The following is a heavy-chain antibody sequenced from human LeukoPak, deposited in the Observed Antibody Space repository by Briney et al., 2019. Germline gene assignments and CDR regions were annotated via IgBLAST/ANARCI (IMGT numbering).Heavy chain of an antibody. CDR1: GFTFSSYG. CDR3: AKAHGGSGYDSYFDY. J-gene: IGHJ4*02. D-gene: IGHD5-12*01. Sequence: PGRSLRLSCAASGFTFSSYGMHWARQAPGKGLEWVAVISYDGSNKYYADSVRGRFTISRDNSKNTLYLQMNSLRAEDTAVYYCAKAHGGSGYDSYFDYWGQGTLVTVSP. V-gene: IGHV3-30*18. CDR2: ISYDGSNK.